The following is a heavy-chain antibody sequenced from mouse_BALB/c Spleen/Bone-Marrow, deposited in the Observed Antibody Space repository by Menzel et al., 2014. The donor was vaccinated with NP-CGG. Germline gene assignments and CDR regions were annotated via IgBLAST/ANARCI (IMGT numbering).Heavy chain of an antibody. CDR1: GFTFSSYT. D-gene: IGHD2-1*01. V-gene: IGHV5-12-2*01. CDR3: ARQIYFPYFDY. J-gene: IGHJ2*01. CDR2: ISNGGGST. Sequence: EVKLMESGGGLVQPGGSLKLSCAASGFTFSSYTMSRVRRTPEKRLEWVAYISNGGGSTYYPDTVKGRFTISRDNAKNTLYLQMSSLKSEDTAMYYCARQIYFPYFDYWGQGTTLTVSS.